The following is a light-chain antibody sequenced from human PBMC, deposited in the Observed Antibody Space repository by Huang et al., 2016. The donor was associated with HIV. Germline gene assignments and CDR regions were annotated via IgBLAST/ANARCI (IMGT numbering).Light chain of an antibody. V-gene: IGKV3-20*01. CDR3: QQYGRPPRT. CDR2: DAS. CDR1: QSVRNSY. Sequence: EIVLTQSSGTLSLSPGERATLSCRASQSVRNSYLAWYQQKPGQAPRLVIYDASSRAAGSPDRFSGSGSGTDFTLTITRLEPEDFAVYYCQQYGRPPRTFGQGTKLEIK. J-gene: IGKJ2*01.